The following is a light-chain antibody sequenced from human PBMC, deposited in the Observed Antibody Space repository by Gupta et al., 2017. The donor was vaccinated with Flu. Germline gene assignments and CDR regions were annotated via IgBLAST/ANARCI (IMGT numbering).Light chain of an antibody. V-gene: IGKV3-20*01. CDR3: QHFDGSPWT. Sequence: LTQSPDSLSKSPGERVTISCEASQAVTGSQLAWYQQKSGQPPRLLISGVSTRATGVPDRFSGGGSGTYFTLTISRLEPEDFALYFCQHFDGSPWTFGQGTRVDIK. CDR1: QAVTGSQ. CDR2: GVS. J-gene: IGKJ1*01.